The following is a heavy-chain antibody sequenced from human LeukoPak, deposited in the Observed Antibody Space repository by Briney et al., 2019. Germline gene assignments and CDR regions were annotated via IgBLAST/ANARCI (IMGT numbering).Heavy chain of an antibody. CDR3: ARQVAPLLRFLEWSPVGFDP. J-gene: IGHJ5*02. CDR1: GYSISSGYY. V-gene: IGHV4-38-2*01. D-gene: IGHD3-3*01. CDR2: IYHSGST. Sequence: SETLSLTCAVSGYSISSGYYWGWIRQPPGKGLEWIGSIYHSGSTYHNPSLKSRVTISVDTSKNQFSLKLSSVTAADTAVYYCARQVAPLLRFLEWSPVGFDPWGQGTLVTVSS.